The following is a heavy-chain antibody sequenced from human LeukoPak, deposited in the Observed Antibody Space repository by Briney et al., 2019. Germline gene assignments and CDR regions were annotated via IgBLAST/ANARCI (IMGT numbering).Heavy chain of an antibody. CDR2: FIRRGVST. J-gene: IGHJ4*02. Sequence: PGGSRRLSCAASGFTFSSYGMSWVRQSPGKGLEWVSAFIRRGVSTYYADSVKGRFTISRDNSKNTLYLQMNSLRAEDTAVYYCAKGIGDYGDTVDYWGQGTLVTVSS. V-gene: IGHV3-23*01. CDR3: AKGIGDYGDTVDY. D-gene: IGHD4-17*01. CDR1: GFTFSSYG.